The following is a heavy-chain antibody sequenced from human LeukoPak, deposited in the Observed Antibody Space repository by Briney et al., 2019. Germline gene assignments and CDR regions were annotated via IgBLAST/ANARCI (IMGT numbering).Heavy chain of an antibody. CDR2: IYTSGST. J-gene: IGHJ3*02. V-gene: IGHV4-4*07. Sequence: SETLSLTCTVSGGSISSYYWSWIRQPAGKGLEWIGRIYTSGSTNYNPSLKSRVTMSVDTSKNQFSPKLSSVTAADTAVYYCARDIDYYDSSGYYSFAFDIWGQGTMVTVSS. D-gene: IGHD3-22*01. CDR1: GGSISSYY. CDR3: ARDIDYYDSSGYYSFAFDI.